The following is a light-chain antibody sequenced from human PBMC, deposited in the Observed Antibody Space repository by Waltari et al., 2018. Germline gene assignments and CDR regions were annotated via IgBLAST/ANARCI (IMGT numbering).Light chain of an antibody. CDR3: SSFESSRTWV. CDR2: EVT. V-gene: IGLV2-23*02. J-gene: IGLJ3*02. Sequence: QSALTQPASVSGSPGQSITIPCSGTSAAIGRFTLVPWYQQLPGNAPKLVIYEVTERPSELSNRFSGSKSGNTASLTISGLQAEDEADYYCSSFESSRTWVFGGGTKLTVL. CDR1: SAAIGRFTL.